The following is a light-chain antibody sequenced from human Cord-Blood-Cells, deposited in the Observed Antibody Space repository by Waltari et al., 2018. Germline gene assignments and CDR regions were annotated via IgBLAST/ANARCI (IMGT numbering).Light chain of an antibody. CDR1: SSDVGGYNY. J-gene: IGLJ1*01. V-gene: IGLV2-14*01. CDR3: SSYTSSSTL. CDR2: DVS. Sequence: QSALTQPAHVSGSPGQSITISSTGTSSDVGGYNYVSWYQQHPGKAPKLMIYDVSKRPSGLSNRFSGTKSGNTASLTISGLQAEDAADYYCSSYTSSSTLFGTGTKVTVL.